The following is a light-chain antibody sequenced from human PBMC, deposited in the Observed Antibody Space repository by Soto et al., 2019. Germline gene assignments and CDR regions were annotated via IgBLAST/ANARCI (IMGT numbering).Light chain of an antibody. CDR1: EDISNY. Sequence: DIQMTQSTSSLSASVGDRVTITCQASEDISNYLNWYQQKPGKAPKLLIYDASNLETGVPSRFSGSGSGTDFTFPISSLQPEDIATYYCQQYDNLPITFGQGTRLEIK. CDR3: QQYDNLPIT. J-gene: IGKJ5*01. V-gene: IGKV1-33*01. CDR2: DAS.